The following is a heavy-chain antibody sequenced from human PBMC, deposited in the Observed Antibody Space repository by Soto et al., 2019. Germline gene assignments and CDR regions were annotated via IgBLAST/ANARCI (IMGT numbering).Heavy chain of an antibody. CDR1: GFTFSSYA. Sequence: EVQLLESGGGLVQPGGSLRLSCAASGFTFSSYAMSWVRQAPGKGLEWVSAISGSGGSTYYADSVKGRFTISRDNSKNTLYLQMNSLRAEDTAVYYCALQGYDFWSGYPNTDYYYYGMDVWGQGTTVTVSS. CDR2: ISGSGGST. J-gene: IGHJ6*02. D-gene: IGHD3-3*01. CDR3: ALQGYDFWSGYPNTDYYYYGMDV. V-gene: IGHV3-23*01.